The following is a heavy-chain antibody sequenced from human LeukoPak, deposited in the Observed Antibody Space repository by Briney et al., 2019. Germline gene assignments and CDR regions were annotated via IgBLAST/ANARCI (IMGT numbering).Heavy chain of an antibody. Sequence: PGRSLRLSCAAPGFTYTKHAMHWVRQAPGKGLEWVAVISYDGSNKKYADSVKGRFTISRDNSKNTLYLQMNSLRAEDTAVYYCARTLIEYSVSSCYFDYWGQGTLVTVSS. V-gene: IGHV3-30*04. CDR2: ISYDGSNK. D-gene: IGHD6-6*01. J-gene: IGHJ4*02. CDR1: GFTYTKHA. CDR3: ARTLIEYSVSSCYFDY.